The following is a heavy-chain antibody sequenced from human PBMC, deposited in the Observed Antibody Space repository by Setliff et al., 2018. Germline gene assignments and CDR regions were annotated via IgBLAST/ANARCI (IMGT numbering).Heavy chain of an antibody. D-gene: IGHD1-20*01. CDR2: INPLSGDT. Sequence: VASVKVSCKASGYTFSDYYIHWVRQAPGQGLEWMGWINPLSGDTNYALKFEGRVTMTRDTSISTAYMEPSRLRSDDTAIYYCARKISVTGTIDYWGQGTLVTVSS. CDR1: GYTFSDYY. V-gene: IGHV1-2*02. J-gene: IGHJ4*02. CDR3: ARKISVTGTIDY.